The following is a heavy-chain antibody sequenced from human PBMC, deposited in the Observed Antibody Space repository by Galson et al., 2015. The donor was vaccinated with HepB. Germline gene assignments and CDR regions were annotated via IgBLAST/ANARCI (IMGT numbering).Heavy chain of an antibody. J-gene: IGHJ6*02. CDR2: ISSSSSYT. CDR3: ARVGDGYNSDYYYGMDV. V-gene: IGHV3-11*06. CDR1: GFTFSDYY. Sequence: SLRLSCAASGFTFSDYYMSWIRQAPGKGLEWVSYISSSSSYTNYADSVKGRFTISRDNAKNSLYLQMNSLRAEDTAVYYCARVGDGYNSDYYYGMDVWGQGTTVTVSS. D-gene: IGHD5-24*01.